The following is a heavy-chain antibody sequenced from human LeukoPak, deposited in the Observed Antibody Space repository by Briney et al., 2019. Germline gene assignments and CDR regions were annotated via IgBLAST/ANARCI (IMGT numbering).Heavy chain of an antibody. Sequence: GGSLRLSCAASGFTVSSNYMSWVRQAPGKGLEWVSVIHSGGSTNYADSVKGRFTISRDSSKSTLYLQMNSLRAEDTAVYYCAREDYDSSGYYYFDYWGQGTLVTVSS. J-gene: IGHJ4*02. V-gene: IGHV3-53*01. D-gene: IGHD3-22*01. CDR1: GFTVSSNY. CDR3: AREDYDSSGYYYFDY. CDR2: IHSGGST.